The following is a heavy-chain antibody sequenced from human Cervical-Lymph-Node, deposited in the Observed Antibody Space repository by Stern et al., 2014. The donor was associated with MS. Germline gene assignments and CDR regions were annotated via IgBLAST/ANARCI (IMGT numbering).Heavy chain of an antibody. CDR1: GYTFTDYF. J-gene: IGHJ5*01. CDR2: INPNSGVT. Sequence: VQLVESAAEVKRPGTSVKVSCKTSGYTFTDYFLHWVRQAPGQGLEWMGRINPNSGVTTYAQKFQGRITMTRDTSIDTAFMEFTRLGSDDTALYYCARYFRDYYGLDSWGQGTLVTVSS. CDR3: ARYFRDYYGLDS. V-gene: IGHV1-2*06. D-gene: IGHD3-22*01.